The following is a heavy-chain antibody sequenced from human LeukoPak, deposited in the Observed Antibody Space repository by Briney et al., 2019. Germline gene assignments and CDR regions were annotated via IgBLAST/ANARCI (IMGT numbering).Heavy chain of an antibody. CDR3: AKGARWELPLDY. Sequence: PGGSLRLSCAASGFTFSAYGMHWVRQAPGKGLEWVAFISYDVSKKNYADSVKGRFTISRDNSMDTLYLQMNSLRADDTAVYYCAKGARWELPLDYWGQGTLVTVSS. V-gene: IGHV3-30*18. J-gene: IGHJ4*02. CDR2: ISYDVSKK. CDR1: GFTFSAYG. D-gene: IGHD1-26*01.